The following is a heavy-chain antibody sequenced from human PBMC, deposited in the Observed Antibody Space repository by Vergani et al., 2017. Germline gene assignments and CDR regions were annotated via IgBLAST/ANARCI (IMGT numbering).Heavy chain of an antibody. J-gene: IGHJ5*02. CDR3: ARDTDSSGYHIQFDP. V-gene: IGHV1-18*01. CDR1: GGTFSSYT. Sequence: QVQLVQSGAEVKKPGSSVKVSCKASGGTFSSYTISWVRQAPGQGLEWMGWISAYNGNTNYAQKLQGRVTMTTDTSTSTAYMELRSLRSDDTAVYYCARDTDSSGYHIQFDPWGQGTLVTVSS. CDR2: ISAYNGNT. D-gene: IGHD3-22*01.